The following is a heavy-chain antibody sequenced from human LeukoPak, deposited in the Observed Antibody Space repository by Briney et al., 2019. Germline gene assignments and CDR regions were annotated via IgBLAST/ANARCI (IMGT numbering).Heavy chain of an antibody. CDR3: AKDGCSGGSCYD. CDR1: GFTFSSYA. Sequence: GSLRLSCAASGFTFSSYAMSWVRQAPGKGLEWVSAISGSGGSTYYADSVKGRFTISRDNSKNTLYLQMNSLRAEDTAVYYCAKDGCSGGSCYDWGQGTLVTVSS. CDR2: ISGSGGST. V-gene: IGHV3-23*01. J-gene: IGHJ4*02. D-gene: IGHD2-15*01.